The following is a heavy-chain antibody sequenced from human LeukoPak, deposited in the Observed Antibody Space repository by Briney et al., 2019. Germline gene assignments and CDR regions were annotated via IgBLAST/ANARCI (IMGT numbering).Heavy chain of an antibody. CDR3: ARAVVIAAAQTLGYYYYYGMDV. V-gene: IGHV1-69*13. J-gene: IGHJ6*02. D-gene: IGHD6-13*01. Sequence: SVKVSCKASGGTFSSYAISWVRQAPGQGLEWMGGIIPIFGTANYAQKFQGRVTITADESTSTAYMELSSLRSEDTAVYYCARAVVIAAAQTLGYYYYYGMDVWGQGTTVTVSS. CDR1: GGTFSSYA. CDR2: IIPIFGTA.